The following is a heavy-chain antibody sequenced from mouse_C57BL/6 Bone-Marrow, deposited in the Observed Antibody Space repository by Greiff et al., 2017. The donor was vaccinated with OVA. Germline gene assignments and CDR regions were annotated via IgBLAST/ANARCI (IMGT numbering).Heavy chain of an antibody. D-gene: IGHD2-3*01. Sequence: DVQLVESGGDLVKPGGSLKLSCAASGFTFSSYGMSWVRQTPDKRLEWVATISSGGSYTYYPDSVKGRFPISSDNAKNTLYLQMSSLKAEDTTMYYCARHGRDGYYEIYWGQGTTLTVSS. CDR2: ISSGGSYT. J-gene: IGHJ2*01. V-gene: IGHV5-6*01. CDR1: GFTFSSYG. CDR3: ARHGRDGYYEIY.